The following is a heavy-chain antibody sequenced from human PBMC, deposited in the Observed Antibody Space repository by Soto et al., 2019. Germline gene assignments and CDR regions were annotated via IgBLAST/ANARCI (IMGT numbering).Heavy chain of an antibody. D-gene: IGHD1-26*01. CDR2: ISGSGSST. CDR1: GFPFSGYA. Sequence: EVQLLESGGGLVQPGGSLRLSCAASGFPFSGYAINWVRQAPGKGLEGVSIISGSGSSTNYADSVKGRLTLSRDNARDTVYLRTNSPRAEDTAVSYCASSYHGDFDHSLLFDNWGQGTLVPGSS. CDR3: ASSYHGDFDHSLLFDN. V-gene: IGHV3-23*01. J-gene: IGHJ4*02.